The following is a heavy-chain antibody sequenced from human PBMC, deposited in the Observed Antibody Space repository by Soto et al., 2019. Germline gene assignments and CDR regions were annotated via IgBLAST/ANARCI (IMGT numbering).Heavy chain of an antibody. V-gene: IGHV3-23*01. CDR2: INSNGDST. J-gene: IGHJ4*02. CDR1: GFTFSRYV. Sequence: PGGSLRLSCVASGFTFSRYVMSWVRQAPGKGLEWVSTINSNGDSTYYADSVKGRFTISADKSSTTAFLQWSGLKASDTAMYFCVRHQGGGVAAPPFDFWGQGTLVTVSS. D-gene: IGHD6-19*01. CDR3: VRHQGGGVAAPPFDF.